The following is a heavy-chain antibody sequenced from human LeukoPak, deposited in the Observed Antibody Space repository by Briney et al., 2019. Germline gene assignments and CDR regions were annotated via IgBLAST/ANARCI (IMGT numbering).Heavy chain of an antibody. CDR3: ARSYSSGWYPGY. Sequence: ASVKVSCKASGYTFTGYYMHWVRQAPGQGLGWMGRINPNSGGTNYAQKFQGRVTMTRDTSISTAYMELSRLRSDDTAVYYCARSYSSGWYPGYWGQGTLVTVSS. D-gene: IGHD6-19*01. V-gene: IGHV1-2*06. CDR2: INPNSGGT. J-gene: IGHJ4*02. CDR1: GYTFTGYY.